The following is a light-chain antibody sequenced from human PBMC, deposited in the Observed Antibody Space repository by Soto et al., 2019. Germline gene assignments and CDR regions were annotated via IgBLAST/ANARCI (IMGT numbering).Light chain of an antibody. J-gene: IGKJ4*02. CDR2: EAS. V-gene: IGKV1-39*01. CDR1: QSIDTH. Sequence: DVRMTQSPSSLPASVGDRVTIACRATQSIDTHLNWYQQHPGKAPHALISEASNLETGVPSRFSGRGSGTDFTLTISDLQPEDSATYYCQQTESLPPTFGGGTKVDIK. CDR3: QQTESLPPT.